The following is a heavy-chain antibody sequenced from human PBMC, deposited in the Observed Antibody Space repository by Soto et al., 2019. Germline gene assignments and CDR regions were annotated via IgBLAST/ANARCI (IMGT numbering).Heavy chain of an antibody. CDR3: ARGGIQLWLTPYYFDY. Sequence: SETLSLTCAVYGGSFSGYYWSWIRQPPGKGLEWIGEINHSGSTNYNPSLKSRVTISVDTSKNQFSLKLSSVTAADTAVYYCARGGIQLWLTPYYFDYWSQGTLVTVSS. CDR2: INHSGST. CDR1: GGSFSGYY. D-gene: IGHD5-18*01. J-gene: IGHJ4*02. V-gene: IGHV4-34*01.